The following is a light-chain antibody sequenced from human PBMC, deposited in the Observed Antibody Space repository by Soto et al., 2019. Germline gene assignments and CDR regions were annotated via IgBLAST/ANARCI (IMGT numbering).Light chain of an antibody. CDR1: ESVTSGD. CDR3: QQYGNFPRT. V-gene: IGKV3-20*01. J-gene: IGKJ1*01. CDR2: GAS. Sequence: EIVLTQSPGTLSLSPGERATLSCRASESVTSGDLAWYQQKPGQAPRLLMYGASRRIIGVPDRFSGSGSGTDFTLTISRLQPEDYALYYCQQYGNFPRTFGQGTKVEIK.